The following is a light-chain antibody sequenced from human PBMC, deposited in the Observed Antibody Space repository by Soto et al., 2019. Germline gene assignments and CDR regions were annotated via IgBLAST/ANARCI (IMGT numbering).Light chain of an antibody. V-gene: IGKV1-5*01. Sequence: DIQMTQSPSTLSASVGDRVAITCRASQSISQWVAWYQQKPGRAPELLIYDASKLKSGVPSRFSGSGSGTEFSLTLTSLQPDDSAMYYCQQYNGYSWTFGRGTKV. CDR2: DAS. J-gene: IGKJ1*01. CDR3: QQYNGYSWT. CDR1: QSISQW.